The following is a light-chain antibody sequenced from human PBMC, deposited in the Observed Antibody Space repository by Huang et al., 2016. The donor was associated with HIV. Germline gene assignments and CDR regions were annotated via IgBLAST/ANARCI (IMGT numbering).Light chain of an antibody. J-gene: IGKJ2*01. CDR3: QQYHNWPPYT. Sequence: EILLTQSPATLSVSPGERVPLSCRASHSISNNLAWYQQTPGQAPRLRIYGVATRATAIPARFSGAASGTECTRTISSLQSEDFAVYYCQQYHNWPPYTFGQGTKLEI. CDR2: GVA. V-gene: IGKV3-15*01. CDR1: HSISNN.